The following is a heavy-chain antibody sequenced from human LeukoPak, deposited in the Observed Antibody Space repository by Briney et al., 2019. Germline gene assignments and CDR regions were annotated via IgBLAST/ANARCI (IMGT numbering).Heavy chain of an antibody. CDR2: IIPIFGTA. V-gene: IGHV1-69*05. D-gene: IGHD1-20*01. J-gene: IGHJ4*02. CDR3: ASPRANGGITGTPFDY. Sequence: GASVKVSCKASGGTFSSYAISWVRQAPGQGLEWMGGIIPIFGTANYAQKFQGRVTITTDESTSTAYMELSSLRSEDTAVYYCASPRANGGITGTPFDYWGQGTLVTVSS. CDR1: GGTFSSYA.